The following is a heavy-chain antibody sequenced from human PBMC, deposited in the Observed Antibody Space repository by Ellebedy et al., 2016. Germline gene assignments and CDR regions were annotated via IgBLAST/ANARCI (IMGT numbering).Heavy chain of an antibody. J-gene: IGHJ6*02. D-gene: IGHD2-21*02. CDR1: GFNFNVAG. Sequence: GESLKISCAASGFNFNVAGMTWVRQAPGKGLEWVSSISSSSSYIYYADSVKGRFTISRDNAKNSLYLQMNSLRAEDTAVYYCARERVVTALLNYYYGMDVWGQGTTVTVSS. CDR3: ARERVVTALLNYYYGMDV. V-gene: IGHV3-21*01. CDR2: ISSSSSYI.